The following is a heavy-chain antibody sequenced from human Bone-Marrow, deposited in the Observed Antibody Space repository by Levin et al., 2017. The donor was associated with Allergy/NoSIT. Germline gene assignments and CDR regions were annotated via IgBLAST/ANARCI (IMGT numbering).Heavy chain of an antibody. V-gene: IGHV3-23*01. Sequence: GGSLRLSCTDSRFTFNTYAMSWVRQAPGKGLEWVSAISGGAGRTHYADSVKGRFTISRDNSKNTLYLELSSLRAEDTAVYYCASFAVGSLYYGLDVWGQGTTVTVSS. CDR1: RFTFNTYA. J-gene: IGHJ6*02. D-gene: IGHD3-10*01. CDR3: ASFAVGSLYYGLDV. CDR2: ISGGAGRT.